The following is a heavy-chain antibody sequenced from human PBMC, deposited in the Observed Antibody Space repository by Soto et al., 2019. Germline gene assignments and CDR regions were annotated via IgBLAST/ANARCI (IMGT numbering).Heavy chain of an antibody. J-gene: IGHJ4*02. CDR3: ARDTGYSSGWTPYFDY. Sequence: EVQLVESGGGLVQPGGSLRLSCAASGFTVSSNYMSWVRQAPGKGLEWVSVIYSGGSTYYADSVKGRFTISRDNSKNTLYIQMNSLRAEDTAVYYCARDTGYSSGWTPYFDYWGQGTLVTVSS. CDR2: IYSGGST. V-gene: IGHV3-66*01. CDR1: GFTVSSNY. D-gene: IGHD6-19*01.